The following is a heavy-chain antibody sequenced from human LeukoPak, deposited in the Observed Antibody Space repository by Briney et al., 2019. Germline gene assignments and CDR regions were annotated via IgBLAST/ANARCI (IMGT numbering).Heavy chain of an antibody. CDR2: ISGTGGSI. J-gene: IGHJ4*02. V-gene: IGHV3-23*01. D-gene: IGHD6-6*01. CDR1: GFTFSSYA. Sequence: GGSLRLSCAASGFTFSSYAMSWVRQAREKGLEWVAGISGTGGSIYHADSVKGRFTISRDNSKNTLYLQLNSLRAEDTAVYYCAKSLGYSSSIDFDYWGQGALVTVSS. CDR3: AKSLGYSSSIDFDY.